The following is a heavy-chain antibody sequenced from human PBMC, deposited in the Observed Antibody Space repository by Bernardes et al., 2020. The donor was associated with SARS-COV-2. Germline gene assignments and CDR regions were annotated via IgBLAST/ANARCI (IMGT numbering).Heavy chain of an antibody. CDR1: GFTFKDFW. CDR3: ARAWMGRGTADY. V-gene: IGHV3-74*01. Sequence: GGSLRLSCAASGFTFKDFWMHWVRQAPGKGLVWVSLIRAAGTAISYADSVKGRFTVSRDNAKNTLYLQMNSLRPEDTGVYYCARAWMGRGTADYWGQGTLVTVSS. CDR2: IRAAGTAI. D-gene: IGHD3-10*01. J-gene: IGHJ4*02.